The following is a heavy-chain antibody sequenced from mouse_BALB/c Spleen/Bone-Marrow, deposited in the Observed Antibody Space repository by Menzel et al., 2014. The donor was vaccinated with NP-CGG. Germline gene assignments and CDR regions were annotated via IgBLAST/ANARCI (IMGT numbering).Heavy chain of an antibody. CDR1: GYTFTSYT. J-gene: IGHJ3*01. CDR3: AREFRG. Sequence: VQLQESAAELARPGASVKMSCKASGYTFTSYTMHSVKQRPGQGLEWIGYINPSSGYTEYNQKFKDKTTLTADKSSSTAYMQLSSLTSEDSAVYYCAREFRGWGQGTLVTVSA. V-gene: IGHV1-4*02. CDR2: INPSSGYT.